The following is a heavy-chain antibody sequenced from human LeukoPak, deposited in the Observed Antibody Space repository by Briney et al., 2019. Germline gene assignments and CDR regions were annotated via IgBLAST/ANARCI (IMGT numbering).Heavy chain of an antibody. D-gene: IGHD3-3*01. CDR3: ARADFIDAGPYLIGP. J-gene: IGHJ4*02. V-gene: IGHV1-2*02. CDR2: INTKSGRT. CDR1: GYSFTDYY. Sequence: ASVKVSCKTSGYSFTDYYIHWVRQAPGQGLEWLGWINTKSGRTSSARKFQGRVTMTRDPSITTVYMDMAWLTSDDTAIYFCARADFIDAGPYLIGPWGQGTLVTVSS.